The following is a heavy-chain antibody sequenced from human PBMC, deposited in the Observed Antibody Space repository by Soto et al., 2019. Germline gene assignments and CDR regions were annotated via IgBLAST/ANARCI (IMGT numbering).Heavy chain of an antibody. Sequence: EVQLVESGGDLLQPGGSLRLSCAASRFTFSDYSMNWVRQAPGKGLEWVSYISGGGETIYYADSVRCRFTISRDNAKNSLFLQMNSLRDEDTAVYYCARESPSSQWLPTRYFDYWGQGTLVTVTS. CDR2: ISGGGETI. CDR3: ARESPSSQWLPTRYFDY. V-gene: IGHV3-48*02. D-gene: IGHD6-19*01. J-gene: IGHJ4*02. CDR1: RFTFSDYS.